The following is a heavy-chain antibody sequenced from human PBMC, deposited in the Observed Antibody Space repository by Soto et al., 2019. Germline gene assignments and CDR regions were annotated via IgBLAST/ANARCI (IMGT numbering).Heavy chain of an antibody. J-gene: IGHJ4*02. V-gene: IGHV3-66*01. D-gene: IGHD3-16*01. CDR2: IYSGGST. CDR1: VFTVSNNY. CDR3: AAYSHKGY. Sequence: EEQLVESGGDLVQPGGSLRLSCAASVFTVSNNYMSWVRQAPGKGLEWVSLIYSGGSTYYADSVKGRFTISRDSSKNTLYLQMNSLRAEDTAMYYCAAYSHKGYWGQGTLVTVSS.